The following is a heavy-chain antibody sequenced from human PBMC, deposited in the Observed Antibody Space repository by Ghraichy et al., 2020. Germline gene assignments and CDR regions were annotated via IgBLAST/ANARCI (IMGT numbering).Heavy chain of an antibody. Sequence: GGSLRLSCAASGFTFSSYGMHWVRQAPGKGLEWVAVIWYDGSNKYYADSVKGRFTISRDNSKNTLYLQMNSLRAEDTAVYYCARDLIQLWPNGNYYYYGMDVWRQGTTVTVSS. V-gene: IGHV3-33*01. CDR1: GFTFSSYG. CDR3: ARDLIQLWPNGNYYYYGMDV. J-gene: IGHJ6*01. CDR2: IWYDGSNK. D-gene: IGHD5-18*01.